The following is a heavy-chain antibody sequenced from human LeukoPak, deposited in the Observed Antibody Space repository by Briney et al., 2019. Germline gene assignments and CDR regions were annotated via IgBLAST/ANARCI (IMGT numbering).Heavy chain of an antibody. Sequence: SQTLSLTCTVSGGSISTGDYYWSWIRQPPGKGLGWIGYIYYSGSTYYNPSLKSRVTISVATSKNQFSLKLTSVTAADTAVYYCARDGALGLSYFDYWGRGTLVTVSS. CDR2: IYYSGST. CDR1: GGSISTGDYY. V-gene: IGHV4-30-4*08. J-gene: IGHJ4*02. D-gene: IGHD3-16*01. CDR3: ARDGALGLSYFDY.